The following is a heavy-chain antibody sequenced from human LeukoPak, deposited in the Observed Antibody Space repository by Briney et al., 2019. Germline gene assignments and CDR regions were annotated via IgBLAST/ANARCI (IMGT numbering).Heavy chain of an antibody. CDR3: AREGAPTDYGDYGGFDY. D-gene: IGHD4-17*01. CDR1: VYTFTSYD. Sequence: ASVKVSFKSSVYTFTSYDINWVRQATGQGVEWVGWMNPNSGNTGYAQKFQGRVTMTRNTSINTAYMELSSLRSEDTAVYYCAREGAPTDYGDYGGFDYWGQGTLVTVSS. CDR2: MNPNSGNT. V-gene: IGHV1-8*01. J-gene: IGHJ4*02.